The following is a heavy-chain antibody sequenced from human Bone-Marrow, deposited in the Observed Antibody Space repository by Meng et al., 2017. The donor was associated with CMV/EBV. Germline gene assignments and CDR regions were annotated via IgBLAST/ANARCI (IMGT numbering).Heavy chain of an antibody. CDR2: ISFDGNTE. CDR1: RFTFSLYA. V-gene: IGHV3-30*04. D-gene: IGHD4-23*01. Sequence: GGSLRLSCAASRFTFSLYAMHWVRQAPGKGLEWVSVISFDGNTEYYADSVQGRFTISRDNSRNTLNLLMNSRRTEDTAVYYCVGGVATPAYWGPGTLVTVSS. CDR3: VGGVATPAY. J-gene: IGHJ4*02.